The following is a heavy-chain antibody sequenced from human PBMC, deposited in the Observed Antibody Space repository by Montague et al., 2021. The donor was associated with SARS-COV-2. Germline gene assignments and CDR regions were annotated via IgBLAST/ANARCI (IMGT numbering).Heavy chain of an antibody. CDR1: VGSFSGYY. CDR3: ARIGDAYNAPPAY. D-gene: IGHD5-24*01. Sequence: SETLSLTCAVYVGSFSGYYWSWIRQPPGKGLEWIGEINHSGGTNYNPSLRSRITILVDTSKNQFSLKLSSVTAADTAVYYCARIGDAYNAPPAYWGQGTLVTVSS. V-gene: IGHV4-34*01. CDR2: INHSGGT. J-gene: IGHJ4*02.